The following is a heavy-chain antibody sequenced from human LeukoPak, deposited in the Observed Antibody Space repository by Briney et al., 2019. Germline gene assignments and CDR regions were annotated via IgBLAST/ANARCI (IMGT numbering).Heavy chain of an antibody. Sequence: GGSLRLSCAASGFTFDDYAMHWVRQAPGKGLEWVSGISWNSGSIGYADSVKGRFTISRDNAKNSLYLQMNSLRAEDTALYYCAKDIVSAYDSSGTTQFDYWGQGTLVTVSS. CDR3: AKDIVSAYDSSGTTQFDY. D-gene: IGHD3-22*01. CDR2: ISWNSGSI. CDR1: GFTFDDYA. J-gene: IGHJ4*02. V-gene: IGHV3-9*01.